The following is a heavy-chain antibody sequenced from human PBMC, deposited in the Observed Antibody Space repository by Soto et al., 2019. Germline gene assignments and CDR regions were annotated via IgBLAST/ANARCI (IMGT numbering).Heavy chain of an antibody. Sequence: PGGSLRLSCAASGFTFSSYWMSWVRQAPEKGLEWVANIKQDGNDLYFVDSVKGRFTISRDNAKNSLYLHMSSLRAEDTGVYYCARTIFGVVTHPSYTHVWGKGPTVTVSS. CDR2: IKQDGNDL. CDR3: ARTIFGVVTHPSYTHV. V-gene: IGHV3-7*01. D-gene: IGHD3-3*01. J-gene: IGHJ6*03. CDR1: GFTFSSYW.